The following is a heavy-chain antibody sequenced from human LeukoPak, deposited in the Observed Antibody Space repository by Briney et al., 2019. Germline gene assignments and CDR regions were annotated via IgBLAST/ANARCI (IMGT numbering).Heavy chain of an antibody. V-gene: IGHV3-74*01. Sequence: GGSLRLSCAASGFTFSNYWMYWVRQAPGKGLVWVSRINSDGRSTNYADSVKGRFTISRDNSKNTLNLQMNSLRAEDTAVYYCAKDYIYGGWGNAFDIWGQGTKVTVSS. CDR2: INSDGRST. J-gene: IGHJ3*02. CDR3: AKDYIYGGWGNAFDI. CDR1: GFTFSNYW. D-gene: IGHD5-18*01.